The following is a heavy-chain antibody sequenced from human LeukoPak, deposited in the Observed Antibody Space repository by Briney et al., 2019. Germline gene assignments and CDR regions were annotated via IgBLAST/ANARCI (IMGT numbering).Heavy chain of an antibody. D-gene: IGHD3-16*01. J-gene: IGHJ4*02. CDR3: ARTFRLARFDY. CDR2: SNDSGGT. V-gene: IGHV4-34*08. CDR1: GGTFSGYY. Sequence: SETLSLTCAVYGGTFSGYYWSWIRQPPGKRLEWVGESNDSGGTNYNPSLKSRVTISADKSKNQVSLKLTSVTAADTAVYYCARTFRLARFDYWGQGTLVTVSS.